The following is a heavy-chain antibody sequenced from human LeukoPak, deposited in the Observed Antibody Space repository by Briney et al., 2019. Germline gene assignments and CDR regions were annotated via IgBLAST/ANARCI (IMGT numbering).Heavy chain of an antibody. Sequence: GGSLRLSCAASGFTFSSYSMNWVRQAPGKGLEWVSSISSSSSYIYYADSVKGRFTISRDNAKNSLYLQMNSLRAEDTAVYYCARDKQWLVGYYMDVWGKGTTVTVSS. CDR3: ARDKQWLVGYYMDV. J-gene: IGHJ6*03. CDR1: GFTFSSYS. D-gene: IGHD6-19*01. V-gene: IGHV3-21*01. CDR2: ISSSSSYI.